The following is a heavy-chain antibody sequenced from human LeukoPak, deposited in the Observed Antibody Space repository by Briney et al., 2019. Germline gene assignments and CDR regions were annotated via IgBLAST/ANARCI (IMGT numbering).Heavy chain of an antibody. CDR1: GGSFSGYY. CDR3: ARDIPMGATTD. V-gene: IGHV4-34*01. J-gene: IGHJ4*02. CDR2: INHSGST. D-gene: IGHD1-26*01. Sequence: SETLSLTCAVYGGSFSGYYWSWIRQPPGKGLEWIGEINHSGSTNYNPSLKSRVTISVDTSKNQFSLKLSSVTAADTAVYYCARDIPMGATTDWGQGTLVTVSS.